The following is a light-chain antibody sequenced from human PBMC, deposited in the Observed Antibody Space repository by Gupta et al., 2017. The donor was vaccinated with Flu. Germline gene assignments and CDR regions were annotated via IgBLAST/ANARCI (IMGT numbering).Light chain of an antibody. V-gene: IGKV1-17*01. CDR2: AAS. CDR3: RQQNSYPTT. J-gene: IGKJ2*01. CDR1: QGIRND. Sequence: DIQMTQSPSSLSASVGHRLTITCRARQGIRNDLGWYQQKPVEAPKRLIYAASRSQSGVPSRFSGSGSGTEFTLTISCLQPEDFATYYCRQQNSYPTTFGQGTKVEIK.